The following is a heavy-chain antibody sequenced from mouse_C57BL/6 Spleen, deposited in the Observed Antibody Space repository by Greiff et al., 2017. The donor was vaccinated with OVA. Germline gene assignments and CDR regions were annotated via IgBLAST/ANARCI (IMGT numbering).Heavy chain of an antibody. CDR2: IYPGDGDT. J-gene: IGHJ3*01. D-gene: IGHD2-4*01. CDR3: ARSYDYDVAWFAY. V-gene: IGHV1-82*01. Sequence: QVQLQQSGPELVKPGASVKISCKASGYAFSSSWMNWVKQRPGKGLEWIGRIYPGDGDTNYNGKFKGKATLTADKSSSTAYMQLSSLTSEDSAVYFGARSYDYDVAWFAYWGQGTLVTVSA. CDR1: GYAFSSSW.